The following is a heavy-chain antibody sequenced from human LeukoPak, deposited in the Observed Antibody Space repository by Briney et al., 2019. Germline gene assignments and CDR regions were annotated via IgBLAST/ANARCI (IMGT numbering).Heavy chain of an antibody. CDR2: IYHTGSA. J-gene: IGHJ4*02. D-gene: IGHD3-10*01. CDR1: GYSFTSGHY. Sequence: SETLSLTCSVSGYSFTSGHYWGWIRQPPGKGLEWIANIYHTGSAHYNPSLKSRVTISVDTSTNQFSLKLTSVTAADTAVYFCARGRYYGFSGDSWGQGTLVTVSS. V-gene: IGHV4-38-2*02. CDR3: ARGRYYGFSGDS.